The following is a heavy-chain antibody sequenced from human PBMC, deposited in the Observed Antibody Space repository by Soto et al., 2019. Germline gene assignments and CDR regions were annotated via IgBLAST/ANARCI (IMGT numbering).Heavy chain of an antibody. V-gene: IGHV3-23*01. CDR3: AKVMVRGVIPPILDF. J-gene: IGHJ4*02. CDR2: ISGSGGST. Sequence: GGSLRLSCAASGFTFSSYAMSWVRQAPGKGLEWVSAISGSGGSTYYADSVKGRFTISRDNSKNTLYLQMNSLRAEDTAVYYCAKVMVRGVIPPILDFRGQGTLVTVSS. D-gene: IGHD3-10*01. CDR1: GFTFSSYA.